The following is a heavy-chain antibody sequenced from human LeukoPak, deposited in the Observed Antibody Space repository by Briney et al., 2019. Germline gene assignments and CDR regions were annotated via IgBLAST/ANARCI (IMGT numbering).Heavy chain of an antibody. D-gene: IGHD3-9*01. Sequence: ASVKVSCKASGYTFTSYDINWVRQAPGQGLEWMGWISAYNGNTNYAQKLQGRVTMTTDTSTSTAYMELRSLRSDDTAVYYCAREKDHYDILTGYHNWFDPWGQGTLVTVSS. J-gene: IGHJ5*02. V-gene: IGHV1-18*01. CDR1: GYTFTSYD. CDR3: AREKDHYDILTGYHNWFDP. CDR2: ISAYNGNT.